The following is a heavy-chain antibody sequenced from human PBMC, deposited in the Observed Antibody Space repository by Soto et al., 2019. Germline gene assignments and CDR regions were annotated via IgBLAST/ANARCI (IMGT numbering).Heavy chain of an antibody. CDR1: GGTFGSDA. CDR2: IIPIFGTT. D-gene: IGHD3-22*01. V-gene: IGHV1-69*06. J-gene: IGHJ5*02. Sequence: QVHLMQSGVEVKKPGSSVKVSCKASGGTFGSDAITWVRQAPGQGLEWVGRIIPIFGTTNYAQNLQGRVTISADKSTLTSYMELHSLTSDDTALYYCVRDRTDSGYYTNWLDPWGQGTQVTVSS. CDR3: VRDRTDSGYYTNWLDP.